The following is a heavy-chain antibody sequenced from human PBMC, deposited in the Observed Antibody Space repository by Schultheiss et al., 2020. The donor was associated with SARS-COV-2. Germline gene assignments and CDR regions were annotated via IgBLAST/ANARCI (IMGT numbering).Heavy chain of an antibody. CDR1: GGSISSSSYY. CDR3: ARQGDIVVVPAAIDFDY. CDR2: IYYSGST. J-gene: IGHJ4*02. Sequence: SETLSLTCTVSGGSISSSSYYWGWIRQPPGKGLEWIGSIYYSGSTYYNPSLKSRVTISVDTSKNQFSLKLSSVTAADTAVYYCARQGDIVVVPAAIDFDYWGQGTLVTVSS. D-gene: IGHD2-2*01. V-gene: IGHV4-39*01.